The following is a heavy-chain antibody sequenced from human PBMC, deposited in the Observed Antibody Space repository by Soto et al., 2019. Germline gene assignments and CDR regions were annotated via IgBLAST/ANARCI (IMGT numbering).Heavy chain of an antibody. CDR2: LSGSSSFT. CDR3: ARDLVGLTASDS. D-gene: IGHD7-27*01. CDR1: GFTFSDYY. Sequence: GGSLRLSCAASGFTFSDYYMSWIRQAPGKGLEWVSYLSGSSSFTHYADSVKGRFTISRDNAKNSLYLQMNSLRAEDTAVYYCARDLVGLTASDSWGQGTLVTVSS. J-gene: IGHJ4*02. V-gene: IGHV3-11*05.